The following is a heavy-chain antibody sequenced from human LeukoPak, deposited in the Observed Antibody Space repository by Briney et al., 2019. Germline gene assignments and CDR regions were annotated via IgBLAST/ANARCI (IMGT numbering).Heavy chain of an antibody. CDR3: ARVNPTVTTGGYYYYYMDV. Sequence: GGSLRLPCAASGFTFSSYDMHWVRQATGKGLEWVSAIGTAGDTYYPGSVKGRFTISRENAKNSLYLQMNSLRAGDTAVYYCARVNPTVTTGGYYYYYMDVWGKGTTVTVSS. CDR1: GFTFSSYD. CDR2: IGTAGDT. V-gene: IGHV3-13*01. J-gene: IGHJ6*03. D-gene: IGHD4-11*01.